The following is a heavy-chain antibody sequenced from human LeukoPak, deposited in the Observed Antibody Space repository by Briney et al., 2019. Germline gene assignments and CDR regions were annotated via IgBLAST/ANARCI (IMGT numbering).Heavy chain of an antibody. CDR2: ISGSGGST. V-gene: IGHV3-23*01. CDR3: AKDCWSHLEWLSGDY. Sequence: GGSLRLSCAASGFTFSSYAMSWVRQAPGKGLEWVSAISGSGGSTYYADSVKGRFTISRDNSRNTLYLQMNSLRAEDTAVYYCAKDCWSHLEWLSGDYWGQGTLVTVSS. CDR1: GFTFSSYA. J-gene: IGHJ4*02. D-gene: IGHD3-3*01.